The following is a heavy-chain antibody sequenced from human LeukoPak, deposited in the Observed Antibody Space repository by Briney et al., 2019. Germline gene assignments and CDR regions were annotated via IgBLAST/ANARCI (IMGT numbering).Heavy chain of an antibody. Sequence: GGSLRPSCAASGFTFSSYSMNWVRQAPGKGLEWVSYISSSSSTIYYADSVKGRFTISRDNAKNSLYLQMNSLRAEDTAVYYCASSKGPFDYWGQGTLVTVSS. D-gene: IGHD2/OR15-2a*01. J-gene: IGHJ4*02. V-gene: IGHV3-48*01. CDR1: GFTFSSYS. CDR2: ISSSSSTI. CDR3: ASSKGPFDY.